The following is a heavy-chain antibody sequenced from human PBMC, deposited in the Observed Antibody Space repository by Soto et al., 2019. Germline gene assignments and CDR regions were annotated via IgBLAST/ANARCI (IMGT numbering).Heavy chain of an antibody. Sequence: SGTLALTCTVSGGSISSYYWSWIRQPPGKGLEWIGSIFYSGSTYYNPSLKSRVTISVDTSKNQFSLKLTSVTAADTAVYYCTCIFSGGYGYGFYYYGMDVWGQGTTVTVSS. CDR3: TCIFSGGYGYGFYYYGMDV. J-gene: IGHJ6*02. D-gene: IGHD5-18*01. CDR2: IFYSGST. V-gene: IGHV4-59*05. CDR1: GGSISSYY.